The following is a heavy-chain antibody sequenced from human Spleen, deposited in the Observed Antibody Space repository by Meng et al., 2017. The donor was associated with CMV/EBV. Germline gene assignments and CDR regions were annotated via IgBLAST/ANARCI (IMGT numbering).Heavy chain of an antibody. CDR2: IYYRGTT. V-gene: IGHV4-61*01. CDR3: ATLVAATYPCYYHGVDV. Sequence: SETLSLTGTVSGVSVSTGSYYWSWIRQPPGKGLEWIGYIYYRGTTNYNPPLKSRVTISVDTSKNQFSLKLNSVTAADTAVYHCATLVAATYPCYYHGVDVWGQGPTVTVSS. J-gene: IGHJ6*02. CDR1: GVSVSTGSYY. D-gene: IGHD6-19*01.